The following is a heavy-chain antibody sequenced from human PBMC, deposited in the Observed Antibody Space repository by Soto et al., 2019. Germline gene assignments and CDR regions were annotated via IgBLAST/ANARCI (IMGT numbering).Heavy chain of an antibody. V-gene: IGHV3-30*18. D-gene: IGHD3-22*01. Sequence: GGSLRLSCAASGFTFSSYGMHWVRQAPGKGLEWVAVISYDGSNKYYADSVKGRFTISRDNSKNTLYLQMNSLRAEDTAVYYCAKDRAVLYYYDSSGYNPSDYWGQGTLVTVSS. J-gene: IGHJ4*02. CDR1: GFTFSSYG. CDR3: AKDRAVLYYYDSSGYNPSDY. CDR2: ISYDGSNK.